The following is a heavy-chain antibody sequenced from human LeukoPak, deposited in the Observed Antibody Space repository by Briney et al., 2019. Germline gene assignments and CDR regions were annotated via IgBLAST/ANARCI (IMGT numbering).Heavy chain of an antibody. CDR1: GGTFSSYA. D-gene: IGHD1-14*01. V-gene: IGHV1-69*13. J-gene: IGHJ5*02. Sequence: ALVKVSCKASGGTFSSYAISWVRQAPGQGLEWMGGIIPIFGTANYAQKFQGRVTITADESTSTAYMELSSLRSEDTAVYYCARAGMARINWFDPWGQGTQVTVSS. CDR2: IIPIFGTA. CDR3: ARAGMARINWFDP.